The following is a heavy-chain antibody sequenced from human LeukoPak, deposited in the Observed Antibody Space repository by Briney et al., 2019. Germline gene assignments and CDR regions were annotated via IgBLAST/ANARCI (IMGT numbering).Heavy chain of an antibody. Sequence: PGGSLRLSCAASGFTFSSYAIHWVREAPGKGLEWVAVISYDGSNKYYADSVKGRFTISRDNSENTLYLQMISLRAEDTAVYYCARRDLAAAGTDAFDIWGQGTMVTVSS. D-gene: IGHD6-13*01. V-gene: IGHV3-30*04. J-gene: IGHJ3*02. CDR3: ARRDLAAAGTDAFDI. CDR2: ISYDGSNK. CDR1: GFTFSSYA.